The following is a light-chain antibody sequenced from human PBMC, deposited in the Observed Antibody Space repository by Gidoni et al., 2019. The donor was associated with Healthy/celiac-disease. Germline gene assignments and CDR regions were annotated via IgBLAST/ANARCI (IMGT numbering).Light chain of an antibody. CDR1: QSLVYSDGNTY. V-gene: IGKV2-30*01. CDR2: KVS. J-gene: IGKJ1*01. Sequence: VVMTQSPLSLPVTLGPPASISCRSSQSLVYSDGNTYLNWFQQRPGQSPRRLIYKVSNRDSGVPDRFSGRGAGTDVTLKISRVEAEDVGVYYCRQGTHWPPTFGQGTKVEIK. CDR3: RQGTHWPPT.